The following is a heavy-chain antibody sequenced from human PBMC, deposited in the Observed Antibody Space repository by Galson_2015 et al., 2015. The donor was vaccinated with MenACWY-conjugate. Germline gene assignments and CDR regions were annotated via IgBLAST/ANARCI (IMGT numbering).Heavy chain of an antibody. J-gene: IGHJ4*02. D-gene: IGHD1-26*01. V-gene: IGHV1-46*01. CDR2: IRPSGDDGT. CDR3: VREYRGGSFDY. Sequence: SVKVSCKASGYTFTTYYMHWVRQAPGQGLEWMGIIRPSGDDGTTYAQKFQGSVTMTRETSTSTVYMDMSGLRSEDTAVYYCVREYRGGSFDYWGQGALVTVAS. CDR1: GYTFTTYY.